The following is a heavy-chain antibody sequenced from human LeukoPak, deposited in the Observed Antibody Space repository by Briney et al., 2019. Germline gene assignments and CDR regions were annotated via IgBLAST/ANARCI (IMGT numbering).Heavy chain of an antibody. CDR3: ASCAQRRDGYSPLDY. D-gene: IGHD5-24*01. Sequence: ASVKVSCKASGGTFSSYAISWVRQAPGQRLEWMGWINAGNGNTKYSQKFQGRVTITRDTSASTAYMELSSLRSEDTAVYYCASCAQRRDGYSPLDYWGQGTLVTVSS. CDR2: INAGNGNT. V-gene: IGHV1-3*01. J-gene: IGHJ4*02. CDR1: GGTFSSYA.